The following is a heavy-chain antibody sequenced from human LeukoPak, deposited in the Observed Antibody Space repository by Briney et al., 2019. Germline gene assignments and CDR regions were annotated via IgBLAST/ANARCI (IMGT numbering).Heavy chain of an antibody. CDR2: ISSSSSYI. Sequence: GGSLRLSCAASGFTFSSYSMNWVRQAPGKGLEWVSFISSSSSYIYYADSVKGRFTISRDNAKNSLYLQMNSLRAEDTAVYYCARAKPPRWTPFSDYWGQGTLVTVSS. V-gene: IGHV3-21*01. D-gene: IGHD2/OR15-2a*01. CDR1: GFTFSSYS. CDR3: ARAKPPRWTPFSDY. J-gene: IGHJ4*02.